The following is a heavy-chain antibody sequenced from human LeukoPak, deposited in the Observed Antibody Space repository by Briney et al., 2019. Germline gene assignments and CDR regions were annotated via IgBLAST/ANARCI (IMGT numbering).Heavy chain of an antibody. CDR3: AKGTTGWVGATTNYFDY. J-gene: IGHJ4*02. CDR1: GFTFSSYA. CDR2: ISGSGGST. Sequence: GGSLRLSCAASGFTFSSYAMSWVRQAPGKGLEWVSAISGSGGSTYYADSVKGRFTISRDNSKNTLYLQMNSLRAEDTAVNYCAKGTTGWVGATTNYFDYWGQGTLVTVSS. D-gene: IGHD1-26*01. V-gene: IGHV3-23*01.